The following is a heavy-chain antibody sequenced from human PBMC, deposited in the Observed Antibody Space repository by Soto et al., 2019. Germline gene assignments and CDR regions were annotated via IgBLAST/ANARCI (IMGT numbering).Heavy chain of an antibody. D-gene: IGHD2-2*02. CDR2: ISYDGSNK. J-gene: IGHJ4*02. Sequence: GGSLRFSCAASGFTFSSYAMHWVRQAPGKGLEWVAVISYDGSNKYYADSVKGRFTISRDNSKNTLYLQMNSLRVEDTAPYYCARDRLDVVVPAAILAYWGQGTLVTVSS. CDR3: ARDRLDVVVPAAILAY. V-gene: IGHV3-30-3*01. CDR1: GFTFSSYA.